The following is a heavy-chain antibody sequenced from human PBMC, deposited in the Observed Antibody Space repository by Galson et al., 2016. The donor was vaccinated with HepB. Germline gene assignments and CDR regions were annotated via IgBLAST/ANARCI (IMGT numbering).Heavy chain of an antibody. J-gene: IGHJ4*01. D-gene: IGHD5-18*01. CDR2: ITYDGDTK. CDR1: GFTFSTYG. CDR3: ASDPRQWQRGYNYGFEY. V-gene: IGHV3-30*03. Sequence: SLRLSCAASGFTFSTYGMHWVRQAPGQGLEWVAVITYDGDTKKHAHSVQGRFTISSDNSMNTLYLQMHRLRFEDTALYYCASDPRQWQRGYNYGFEYWGNGTLVSLSS.